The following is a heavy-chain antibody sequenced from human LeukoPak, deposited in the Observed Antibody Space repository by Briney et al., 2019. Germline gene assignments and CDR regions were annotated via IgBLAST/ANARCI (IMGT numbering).Heavy chain of an antibody. D-gene: IGHD3-22*01. CDR2: IYNGDRT. V-gene: IGHV3-53*01. CDR3: ARGDYYDSSGYPVG. Sequence: PGGSLRLSCAASGFTVSSKYMSWVRQAPGKGLEWVSVIYNGDRTYYADSVKGRFTISRDKSKSMFYLQTNSLRAEDTAVYYCARGDYYDSSGYPVGWGQGTLVTVSS. J-gene: IGHJ4*02. CDR1: GFTVSSKY.